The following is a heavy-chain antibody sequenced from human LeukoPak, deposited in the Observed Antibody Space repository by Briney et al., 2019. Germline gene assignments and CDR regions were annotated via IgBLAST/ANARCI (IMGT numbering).Heavy chain of an antibody. Sequence: SETLSLTCTVSGGSISNGGYYWSWIRQHPGKGLEWIGYIYDRGTTYYSPALQSRVTISVDTSDNKFSLNLRSLTAADTAVYYCARGGDRRGFDFWGQGTLVTVSS. CDR1: GGSISNGGYY. CDR3: ARGGDRRGFDF. J-gene: IGHJ4*02. D-gene: IGHD1-14*01. V-gene: IGHV4-31*03. CDR2: IYDRGTT.